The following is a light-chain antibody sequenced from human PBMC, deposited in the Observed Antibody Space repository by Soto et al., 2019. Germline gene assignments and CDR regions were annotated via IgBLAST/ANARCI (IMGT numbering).Light chain of an antibody. J-gene: IGLJ3*02. CDR3: CSYAGSRV. CDR1: SSDVGSYHL. CDR2: EGS. V-gene: IGLV2-23*01. Sequence: QSALTQPASVSGSPGQSITISCTGTSSDVGSYHLVSWYQQHPGKAPKLMIYEGSKRPSGVSNRFSGSKSGNTASLTISGLDAEDEADYYCCSYAGSRVFGGGTKLTVL.